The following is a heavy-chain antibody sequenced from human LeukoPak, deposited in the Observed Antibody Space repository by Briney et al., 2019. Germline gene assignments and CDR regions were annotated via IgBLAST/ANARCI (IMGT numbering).Heavy chain of an antibody. D-gene: IGHD5-18*01. V-gene: IGHV3-7*03. CDR2: IKQGGSEK. Sequence: GGSLRLSCAASGFTFSSYWMSWVRQAPGKGLEWVANIKQGGSEKYYVDSVKGRFTISRDNSKNTLYLQMNSLRAEDTAVYYCARGGYSYGLDYWGQGTLVTVSS. CDR3: ARGGYSYGLDY. CDR1: GFTFSSYW. J-gene: IGHJ4*02.